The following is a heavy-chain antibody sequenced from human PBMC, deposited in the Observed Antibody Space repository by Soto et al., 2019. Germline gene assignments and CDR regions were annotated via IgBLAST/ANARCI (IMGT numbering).Heavy chain of an antibody. CDR2: IYYSGST. D-gene: IGHD3-3*01. J-gene: IGHJ5*02. CDR1: GGSISSYY. Sequence: SETLSLTCTVSGGSISSYYWSWIRQPPGKGLEWIGYIYYSGSTNYNPSLKSRVTISVDTSKNQFSLKLSSVTAADTAVYYCARGYYDFWSGYYVAQNWFDPWGQGTLVTVSS. V-gene: IGHV4-59*01. CDR3: ARGYYDFWSGYYVAQNWFDP.